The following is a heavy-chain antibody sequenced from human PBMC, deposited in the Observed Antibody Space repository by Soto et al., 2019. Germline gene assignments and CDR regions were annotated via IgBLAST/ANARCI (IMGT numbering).Heavy chain of an antibody. Sequence: SETLSLTCTVSGGSVSSGSYYWSWIRQPPGKGLEWIGYIYYSGSTNYNPSLKSRVTISVDTSRNQFSLKLSSVTAADTAVYYCARDKAPYGMDVWGQGTTVTSP. CDR1: GGSVSSGSYY. CDR3: ARDKAPYGMDV. J-gene: IGHJ6*02. V-gene: IGHV4-61*01. CDR2: IYYSGST.